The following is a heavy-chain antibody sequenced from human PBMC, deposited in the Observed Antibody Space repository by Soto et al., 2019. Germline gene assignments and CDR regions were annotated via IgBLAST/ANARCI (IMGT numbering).Heavy chain of an antibody. V-gene: IGHV1-18*01. CDR1: GYSFSTYG. CDR3: ARDLFGEDGAGYFDY. Sequence: QVHLVQSEVEVKKPGASVKVSCKASGYSFSTYGISWVRQAPGQGLEWMGWISGLNGNTNYAQNLQGRVTMTTDTSTSTAYMELRSLGFDDTAMYYCARDLFGEDGAGYFDYWGQGTLVTVSS. J-gene: IGHJ4*02. CDR2: ISGLNGNT. D-gene: IGHD3-10*01.